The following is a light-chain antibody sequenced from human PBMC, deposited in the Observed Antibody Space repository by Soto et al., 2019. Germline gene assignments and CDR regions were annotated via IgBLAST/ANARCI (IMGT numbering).Light chain of an antibody. CDR2: DAS. CDR3: QQRYTTPIT. CDR1: QSISTY. Sequence: DIQMMQSPSSLSASVGDRVTITCRASQSISTYLNWYQQKPGKAPKLLIYDASTLQSGVPSKFSGSGSETDFTLTISSLQPEDFATYYCQQRYTTPITFGQGTRLEIK. V-gene: IGKV1-39*01. J-gene: IGKJ5*01.